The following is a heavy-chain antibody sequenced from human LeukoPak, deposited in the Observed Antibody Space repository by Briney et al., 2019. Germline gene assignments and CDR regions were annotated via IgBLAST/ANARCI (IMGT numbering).Heavy chain of an antibody. CDR3: ARDSSSGYSFDS. Sequence: GGSLRLSCVASGFIFSSYPMHWVRQAPDKGLEYLSAILGNGHASFYGDSVKGRFTISRDNSKNTLYLQMGNLRADDMAVYYCARDSSSGYSFDSWGQGTLVTVSS. CDR1: GFIFSSYP. D-gene: IGHD6-19*01. CDR2: ILGNGHAS. V-gene: IGHV3-64*02. J-gene: IGHJ4*02.